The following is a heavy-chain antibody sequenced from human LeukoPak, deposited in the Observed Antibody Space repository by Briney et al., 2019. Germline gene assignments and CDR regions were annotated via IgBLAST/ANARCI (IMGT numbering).Heavy chain of an antibody. CDR1: GFTFDDYG. D-gene: IGHD2-2*01. V-gene: IGHV3-20*04. CDR3: VRDRCSSTSCHDSPNWFDP. J-gene: IGHJ5*02. CDR2: VNWNGGST. Sequence: GGSLRLSSAASGFTFDDYGMSWVRQAPGKGLEWISGVNWNGGSTGYADSVKGRFTISRDNAKNSLYLQMNSLRAEDTALYYCVRDRCSSTSCHDSPNWFDPWGQGTLVTVSS.